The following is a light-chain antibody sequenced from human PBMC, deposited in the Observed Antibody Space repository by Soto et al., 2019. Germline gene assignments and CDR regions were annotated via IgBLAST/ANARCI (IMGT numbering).Light chain of an antibody. J-gene: IGKJ2*01. CDR2: STS. CDR1: QDINKY. CDR3: QQSYSAPYT. V-gene: IGKV1-39*01. Sequence: DIQMTQSPSSLSAAVGDRVTITCRARQDINKYLNWYHQTPGKAPKLLIFSTSTLYSGVPSRFSGSRSGTDFTLTISSLQPEDFAPYYCQQSYSAPYTCGQATKVAIK.